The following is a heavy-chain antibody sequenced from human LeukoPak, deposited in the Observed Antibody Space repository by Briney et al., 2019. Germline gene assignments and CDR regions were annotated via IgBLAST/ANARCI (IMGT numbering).Heavy chain of an antibody. V-gene: IGHV4-39*07. Sequence: SETLSLTCTVSGGSINSTSYYWGWIRQPPGKGLEWIGSIYYGGSTYYNPSLKSRVTILVDVDTSKNQFSLKLSSVTAADTAVYYCARDTGSITMVRGVRSPYYYYYMDVWGKGTTVTISS. CDR3: ARDTGSITMVRGVRSPYYYYYMDV. D-gene: IGHD3-10*01. CDR1: GGSINSTSYY. J-gene: IGHJ6*03. CDR2: IYYGGST.